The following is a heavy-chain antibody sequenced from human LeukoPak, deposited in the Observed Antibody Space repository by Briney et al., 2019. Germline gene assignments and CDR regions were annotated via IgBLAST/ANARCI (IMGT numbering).Heavy chain of an antibody. D-gene: IGHD1-26*01. J-gene: IGHJ6*02. CDR3: ARGDGGSYISYYYYGMDV. V-gene: IGHV3-30*03. CDR2: ISYDGSNK. CDR1: GFTFSTYV. Sequence: GGSLRLSCAASGFTFSTYVMHWVRQAPGKGLEWVAVISYDGSNKYYADSVKGRFTISRDNSKNTLYLQMNSLRAEDTAVYYCARGDGGSYISYYYYGMDVWGQGTTVTVSS.